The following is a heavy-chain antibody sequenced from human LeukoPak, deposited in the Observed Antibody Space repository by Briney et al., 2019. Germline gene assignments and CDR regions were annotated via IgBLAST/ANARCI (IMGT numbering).Heavy chain of an antibody. J-gene: IGHJ4*02. Sequence: GESLKISCKGSGYSFTSYWIGWVRQMPGKGLEWMGIIYPGDADTRYSPSFQGKGTISADKSISTAYLQWSSLKSSDTAMYYCARGYYYGSGSYYRTDYYFDYWGQGALVIVSS. V-gene: IGHV5-51*01. CDR2: IYPGDADT. D-gene: IGHD3-10*01. CDR1: GYSFTSYW. CDR3: ARGYYYGSGSYYRTDYYFDY.